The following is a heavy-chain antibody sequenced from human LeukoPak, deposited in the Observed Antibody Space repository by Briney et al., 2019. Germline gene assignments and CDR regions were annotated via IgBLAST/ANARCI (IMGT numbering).Heavy chain of an antibody. CDR2: ISGSGGST. J-gene: IGHJ3*02. CDR1: GFTFSSYA. Sequence: GGSLRPSSAASGFTFSSYAMSWVRQAPGKGLEWVSAISGSGGSTYYADSVKGRFTISRDNSKNTLYLQMNSLRAEDTAVYYCAKDDGAYCGGDCYSGPFDIWVQETMVTVSS. CDR3: AKDDGAYCGGDCYSGPFDI. D-gene: IGHD2-21*02. V-gene: IGHV3-23*01.